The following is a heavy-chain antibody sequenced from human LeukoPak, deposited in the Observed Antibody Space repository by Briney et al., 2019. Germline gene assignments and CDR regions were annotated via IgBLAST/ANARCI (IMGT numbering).Heavy chain of an antibody. CDR1: GGSISSYY. V-gene: IGHV4-59*01. CDR2: IYYSGST. J-gene: IGHJ4*02. Sequence: SETLSLTCTVSGGSISSYYWSWIRQPPGKGLEWIGYIYYSGSTNYNPSLKSRVTISVDTSKNQFSLKLSSVTAADTAVYYCARAESIAVADYWGQGTLVTVSS. CDR3: ARAESIAVADY. D-gene: IGHD6-19*01.